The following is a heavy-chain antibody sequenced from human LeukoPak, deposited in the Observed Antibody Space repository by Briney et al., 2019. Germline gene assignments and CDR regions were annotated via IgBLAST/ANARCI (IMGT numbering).Heavy chain of an antibody. V-gene: IGHV3-30*03. CDR1: GFTFSSYG. Sequence: GGSLRLSCAASGFTFSSYGMHWVRQAPGKGLEWVAVISYDGSNKYYADSVKGRFTISRDNSKNTLYLQMNSLRAEDTAVYYXXXXXXSSSERVTDYWGQGTLVTVSS. D-gene: IGHD6-13*01. CDR3: XXXXXSSSERVTDY. CDR2: ISYDGSNK. J-gene: IGHJ4*02.